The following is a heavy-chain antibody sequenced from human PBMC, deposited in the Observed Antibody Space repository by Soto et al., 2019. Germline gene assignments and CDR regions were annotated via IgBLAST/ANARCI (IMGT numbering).Heavy chain of an antibody. CDR1: GDYISSVDYY. D-gene: IGHD5-18*01. CDR2: IYYSGST. Sequence: TLSLTCTVSGDYISSVDYYWSWIRQPPGKGLEWIGYIYYSGSTYYNPSLKSRVTISVDTSKKQFSLKLSSVTAADTAVYYWDSALYSYVHGCFDXWGQGTLVTVPX. V-gene: IGHV4-30-4*01. J-gene: IGHJ4*02. CDR3: DSALYSYVHGCFDX.